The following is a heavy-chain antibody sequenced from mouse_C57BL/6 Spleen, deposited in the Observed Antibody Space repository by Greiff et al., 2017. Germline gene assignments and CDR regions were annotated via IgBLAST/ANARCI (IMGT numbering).Heavy chain of an antibody. CDR3: ARGYFSSYWYFDV. CDR2: IDPSDSYT. J-gene: IGHJ1*03. Sequence: QVQLQQPGAELVMPGASVKLSCKASGYTFTSYWMHWVKQRPGQGLEWIGEIDPSDSYTNYNQKFKGKSTLTVDKSSSTAYMQLSSLTSEDSAVYDCARGYFSSYWYFDVWGTGTTVTVSS. CDR1: GYTFTSYW. D-gene: IGHD1-1*01. V-gene: IGHV1-69*01.